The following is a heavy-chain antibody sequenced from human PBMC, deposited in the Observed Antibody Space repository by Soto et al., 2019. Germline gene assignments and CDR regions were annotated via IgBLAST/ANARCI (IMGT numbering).Heavy chain of an antibody. CDR2: IDPSDSYT. CDR1: GYKFSSYW. J-gene: IGHJ4*02. Sequence: PGESLKISCKGSGYKFSSYWISWVRQMPGKGLEWMGRIDPSDSYTNYSPPFQGHVTISADKSISTAYLQWSSLKASDTAMYYCASPHEYDNSGRFDSRGLRTLVTVSS. CDR3: ASPHEYDNSGRFDS. D-gene: IGHD3-22*01. V-gene: IGHV5-10-1*01.